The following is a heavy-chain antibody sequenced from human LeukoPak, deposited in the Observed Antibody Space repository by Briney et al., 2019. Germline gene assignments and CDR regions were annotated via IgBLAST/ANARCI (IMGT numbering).Heavy chain of an antibody. CDR1: GGSISSYY. CDR2: IYYSGST. V-gene: IGHV4-59*01. Sequence: PSETLSLTCTVSGGSISSYYWSWIRQPPGKGLEWIGYIYYSGSTNYNPSLKSRVTISVDTSKNQFSLKLSSVTAADTAVYYCAREWGPMGTADYWGQGTLVTVSS. CDR3: AREWGPMGTADY. J-gene: IGHJ4*02. D-gene: IGHD5-24*01.